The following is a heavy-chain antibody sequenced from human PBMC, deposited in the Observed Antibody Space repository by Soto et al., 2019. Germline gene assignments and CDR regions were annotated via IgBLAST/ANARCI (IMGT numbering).Heavy chain of an antibody. CDR1: GYTFSSYS. Sequence: QIQMVQSGAEVKQPGASVKISCKTSGYTFSSYSINWVRQAPGQGLEWMAWISTYSGNTHYAERVQGRVTLTLDKSARTAFMEMRGPTSDNTDVYFCAKDKGYYDVWGQGPLVTVPS. J-gene: IGHJ4*02. CDR2: ISTYSGNT. CDR3: AKDKGYYDV. V-gene: IGHV1-18*04.